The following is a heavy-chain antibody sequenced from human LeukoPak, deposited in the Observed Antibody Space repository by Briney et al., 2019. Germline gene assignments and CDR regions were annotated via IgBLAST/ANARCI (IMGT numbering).Heavy chain of an antibody. CDR1: GGSISSGGYS. D-gene: IGHD3-3*01. V-gene: IGHV4-30-2*01. CDR2: IYHSGST. CDR3: ARRKDFWSGYY. J-gene: IGHJ4*02. Sequence: PSETLSLTCAVSGGSISSGGYSWSWIRQPPGKGLEWIGYIYHSGSTYYNPSLKSRVTISVDTSKNQFSLKLSSVTAADTAVYYCARRKDFWSGYYWGQGTLVTVSS.